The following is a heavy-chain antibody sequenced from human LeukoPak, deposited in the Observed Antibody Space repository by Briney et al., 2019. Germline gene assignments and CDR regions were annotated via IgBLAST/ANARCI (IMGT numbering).Heavy chain of an antibody. D-gene: IGHD2-2*01. CDR2: IIPILGIA. V-gene: IGHV1-69*04. CDR1: GGTFSSYA. CDR3: ARVVVPAAKVPWFDP. Sequence: ASVKLSCKASGGTFSSYAISWVRQAPGQGLEWMGRIIPILGIANYAQKFQGRVTITADKSTSTAYMELSSLRSEDTAVYYCARVVVPAAKVPWFDPWGQGTLVTVSS. J-gene: IGHJ5*02.